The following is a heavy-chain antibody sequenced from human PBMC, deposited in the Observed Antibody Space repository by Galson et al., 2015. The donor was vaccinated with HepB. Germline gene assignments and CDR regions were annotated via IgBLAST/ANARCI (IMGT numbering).Heavy chain of an antibody. V-gene: IGHV3-21*01. CDR2: ISSSSSYI. D-gene: IGHD5-18*01. CDR3: ARVSGGYSYGYFDY. J-gene: IGHJ4*02. Sequence: SLRLSCAASGFTFSSYSMNWVRQAPGKGLEWVSSISSSSSYIYYADSVKGRFTISRDNAKNSLYLQMNSLRAEDTAVYYCARVSGGYSYGYFDYWGQGTLVTVSS. CDR1: GFTFSSYS.